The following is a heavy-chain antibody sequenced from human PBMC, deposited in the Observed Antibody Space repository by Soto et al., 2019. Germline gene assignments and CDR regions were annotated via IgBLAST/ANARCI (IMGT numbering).Heavy chain of an antibody. Sequence: NFSRSGPTLVKPTQTLTLTCTFSGFSLSTSGMCVSWIRQPPGKALEWLARIDLDDDKYYSTSLKTRLTISKDTSKNQVVLTMTNMDPVDTATYYCARINWLESNYGDYFDYWGQGTLVTVSS. CDR3: ARINWLESNYGDYFDY. D-gene: IGHD4-17*01. J-gene: IGHJ4*02. CDR1: GFSLSTSGMC. V-gene: IGHV2-70*11. CDR2: IDLDDDK.